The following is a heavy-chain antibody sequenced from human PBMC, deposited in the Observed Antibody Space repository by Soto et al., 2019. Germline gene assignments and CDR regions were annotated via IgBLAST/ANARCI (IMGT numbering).Heavy chain of an antibody. Sequence: PGGSLRLSCAASGFTFSSYGMHWVRQAPGKGLEWVAVIWYDGSNKYYADSVKGRFTISRDNSKNTLYLQMNSLRAEDTAVYYCAIEDYDILTGYYYYYYGMDVWGQGTTVTVSS. V-gene: IGHV3-33*01. J-gene: IGHJ6*02. CDR2: IWYDGSNK. CDR1: GFTFSSYG. D-gene: IGHD3-9*01. CDR3: AIEDYDILTGYYYYYYGMDV.